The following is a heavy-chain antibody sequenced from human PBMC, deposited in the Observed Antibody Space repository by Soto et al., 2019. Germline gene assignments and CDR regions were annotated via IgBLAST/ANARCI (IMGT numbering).Heavy chain of an antibody. J-gene: IGHJ4*02. Sequence: EVQLVESGGGLVQPGGSLRLSCAGSGFTFSNYWMHWVRQAPGKGLEWVSRIDHDGPTGYGDSVRGRLTIPRDNAEHTLYLQMNSLRPADTALSYWVRDSHGDYWGQGPLVTVSS. CDR1: GFTFSNYW. CDR3: VRDSHGDY. CDR2: IDHDGPT. V-gene: IGHV3-74*01.